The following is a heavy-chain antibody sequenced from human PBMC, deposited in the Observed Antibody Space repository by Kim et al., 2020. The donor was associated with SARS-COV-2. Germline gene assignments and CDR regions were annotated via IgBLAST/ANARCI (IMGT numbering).Heavy chain of an antibody. V-gene: IGHV4-31*02. CDR3: ARDRRGYDFGAPTYGMDV. Sequence: KSRVTISVDTSKNQFALKLSSVTAADTAVYYCARDRRGYDFGAPTYGMDVWGQGTTVTVSS. J-gene: IGHJ6*02. D-gene: IGHD5-12*01.